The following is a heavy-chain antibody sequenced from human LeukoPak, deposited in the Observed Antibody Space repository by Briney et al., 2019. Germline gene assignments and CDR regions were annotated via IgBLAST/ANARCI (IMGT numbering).Heavy chain of an antibody. V-gene: IGHV4-39*01. CDR2: IYYSGST. CDR3: ARPRSLRDAFDI. CDR1: GGSLSSSSYY. J-gene: IGHJ3*02. Sequence: SETLSLTCTVSGGSLSSSSYYWGWIRQPPGTGLEWIGSIYYSGSTYYNPSLKSRVTISVDTSKTQFSLKLSSVTAADTAVYYCARPRSLRDAFDIWGQGTVVTVSS.